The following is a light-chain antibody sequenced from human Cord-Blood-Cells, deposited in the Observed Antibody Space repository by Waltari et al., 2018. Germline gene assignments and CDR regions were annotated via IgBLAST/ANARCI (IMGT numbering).Light chain of an antibody. V-gene: IGKV1-5*01. CDR1: QSISSW. CDR3: QQYNSYST. CDR2: DAS. Sequence: IQMTQSPSTLSASVGDRGTTTCRASQSISSWLAWYQQQPGKDPKLLIYDASSLESGIPSRFSGSGSGTEFTLTIRSLQPDDFATYYCQQYNSYSTFGQGTKVEIK. J-gene: IGKJ1*01.